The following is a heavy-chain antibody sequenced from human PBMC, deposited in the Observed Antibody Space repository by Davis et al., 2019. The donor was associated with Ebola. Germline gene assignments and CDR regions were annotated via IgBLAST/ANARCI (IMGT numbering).Heavy chain of an antibody. CDR3: ARDRVAYYFDY. J-gene: IGHJ4*02. V-gene: IGHV1-18*01. CDR1: GFTFTSSA. CDR2: ISAYNGNT. Sequence: ASVKVSCKASGFTFTSSAVQWVRQARGQRLEWMGWISAYNGNTNYAQKLQGRVTMTTDTSTSTAYMELRSLRSDDTAVYYCARDRVAYYFDYWGQGTLVTVSS.